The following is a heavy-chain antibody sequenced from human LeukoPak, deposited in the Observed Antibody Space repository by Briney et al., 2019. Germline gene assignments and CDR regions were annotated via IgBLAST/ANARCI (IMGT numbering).Heavy chain of an antibody. Sequence: PSETLSLICAVSGGSISSSNWWSWVRPPPGKGLEWIGEIYHSGSTNYNPSLKSRVTISVDTSKNHFSLKLSSVTAADTAVYYCAGTYYYDSSGHAPIGYWGQGTLVTVSS. CDR2: IYHSGST. V-gene: IGHV4-4*02. CDR1: GGSISSSNW. D-gene: IGHD3-22*01. CDR3: AGTYYYDSSGHAPIGY. J-gene: IGHJ4*02.